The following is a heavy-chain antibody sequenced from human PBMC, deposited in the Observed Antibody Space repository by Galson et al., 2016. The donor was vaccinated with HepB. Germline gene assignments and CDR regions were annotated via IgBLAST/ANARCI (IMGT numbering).Heavy chain of an antibody. CDR2: INTYDGDT. Sequence: SVKVSCKASGYTFTNYYMHWVRQAPGQGLEWVGIINTYDGDTTYAQRFQGRVTVTSDTSTTTVYMELNSLRSEDTAIYYCAREEIKGGYSSYDSWGQGTLVTVSS. CDR3: AREEIKGGYSSYDS. CDR1: GYTFTNYY. D-gene: IGHD6-13*01. V-gene: IGHV1-46*01. J-gene: IGHJ5*01.